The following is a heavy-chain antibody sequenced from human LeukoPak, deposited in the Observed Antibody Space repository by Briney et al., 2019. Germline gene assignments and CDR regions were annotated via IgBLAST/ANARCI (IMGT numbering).Heavy chain of an antibody. CDR1: GYTFTSYG. J-gene: IGHJ4*02. CDR3: ARGPKVFGVVSLDY. Sequence: ASVKVSCKASGYTFTSYGISWVRQAPGQGLEWMGIINPSGGSTSNAQKFQGRVTMTRDMSTSTVYMELSSLRSEDTAVYYCARGPKVFGVVSLDYWGQGTLVTVSS. D-gene: IGHD3-3*01. CDR2: INPSGGST. V-gene: IGHV1-46*01.